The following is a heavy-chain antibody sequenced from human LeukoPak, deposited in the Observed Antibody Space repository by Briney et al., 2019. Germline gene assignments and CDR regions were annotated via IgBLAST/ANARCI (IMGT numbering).Heavy chain of an antibody. Sequence: GSLRLSCAVSGITLSKFGMSWVRQAPGKGLEWDAGISDRGSRTNYADSVKGRFTISTDHPQKTLYLQMNGLRAEDTAVYFCAKRGVVIRVILVGFHKEAYYFDSWGQGALVTVSS. CDR3: AKRGVVIRVILVGFHKEAYYFDS. CDR1: GITLSKFG. J-gene: IGHJ4*02. V-gene: IGHV3-23*01. D-gene: IGHD3-22*01. CDR2: ISDRGSRT.